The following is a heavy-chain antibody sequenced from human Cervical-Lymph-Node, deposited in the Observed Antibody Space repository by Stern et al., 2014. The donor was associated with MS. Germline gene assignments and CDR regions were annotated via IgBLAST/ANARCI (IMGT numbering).Heavy chain of an antibody. J-gene: IGHJ6*02. V-gene: IGHV3-48*02. Sequence: EVQLVESGGGLVQPGGSLRLSCAASGFSFSTYTMNWVRQAPGKWLEWVSYISSRSSTIYYADSVKGRFTISRDNAKNSLYLQMNSLRDEDTAVYYCAREMTDYYYGMDVWGQGTTVTVSS. CDR2: ISSRSSTI. CDR1: GFSFSTYT. CDR3: AREMTDYYYGMDV.